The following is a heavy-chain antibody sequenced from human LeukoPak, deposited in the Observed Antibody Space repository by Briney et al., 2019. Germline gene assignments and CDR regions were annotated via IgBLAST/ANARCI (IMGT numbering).Heavy chain of an antibody. Sequence: ASVKVSCKASGYTFTSYGISWVRQAPGQGLEWMGWISAYNGNTNYAQKLQGRVTMTTDTSTSTAYMELRSLRSDDTAVYYCAISRYCSSTICYSPFDYWGQGTLVTVSS. CDR2: ISAYNGNT. CDR1: GYTFTSYG. D-gene: IGHD2-2*01. CDR3: AISRYCSSTICYSPFDY. J-gene: IGHJ4*02. V-gene: IGHV1-18*01.